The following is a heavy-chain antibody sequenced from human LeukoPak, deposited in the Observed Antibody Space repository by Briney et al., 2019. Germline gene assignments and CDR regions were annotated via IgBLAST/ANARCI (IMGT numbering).Heavy chain of an antibody. V-gene: IGHV4-59*01. D-gene: IGHD3-10*01. Sequence: SETLSLTCTVSGGSISSYYWNLIRQPPGKGLEWIGYIYNSGSTNYNPSLKSRVTISVDTSKNQFSLKLSSVTAADTAVYYCARDHSGIGLDYWGQGTLVTVSS. CDR1: GGSISSYY. CDR3: ARDHSGIGLDY. J-gene: IGHJ4*02. CDR2: IYNSGST.